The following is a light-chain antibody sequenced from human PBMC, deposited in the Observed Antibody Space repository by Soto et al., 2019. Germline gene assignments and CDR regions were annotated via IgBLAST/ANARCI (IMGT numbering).Light chain of an antibody. CDR2: DAS. J-gene: IGKJ4*01. CDR3: QQCSTSPLT. Sequence: EIVLTQSPGTLSLSPGERATLSCRAGQSVPKNYLAWYQQKPGQAPRLLIHDASSRATGIPDRFSGSGSGTDFTLTISRLEPEDFAVYYCQQCSTSPLTFGGGTKVDIK. CDR1: QSVPKNY. V-gene: IGKV3-20*01.